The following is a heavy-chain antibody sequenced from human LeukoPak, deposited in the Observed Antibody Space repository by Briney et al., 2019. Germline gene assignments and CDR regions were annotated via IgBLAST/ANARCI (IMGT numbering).Heavy chain of an antibody. CDR1: GGSLTSYY. D-gene: IGHD3-22*01. CDR3: ARLKYYYDSSGYRAEYFQH. J-gene: IGHJ1*01. V-gene: IGHV4-59*01. CDR2: IYYSGST. Sequence: KPSETLSLTCTVSGGSLTSYYWSWIRQPPGKGLEWIGYIYYSGSTNYNPSLKSRVTISVYTSKNQFSLKLSSVTAADTAVYYCARLKYYYDSSGYRAEYFQHWGQGTLVTVSS.